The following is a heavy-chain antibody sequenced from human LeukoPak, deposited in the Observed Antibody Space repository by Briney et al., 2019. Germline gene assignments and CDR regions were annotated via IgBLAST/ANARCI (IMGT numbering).Heavy chain of an antibody. CDR1: GFTFSSYW. J-gene: IGHJ5*02. CDR3: ARVALGSYNWFDP. Sequence: PEGSLRLSCAASGFTFSSYWMSWVRQAPGKGLEWVANIKQDGSEKYYVDSVKGRFTISRDNAKNTVYLQMNSLRAEDTAVYYCARVALGSYNWFDPWGQGTLVTVSS. V-gene: IGHV3-7*01. CDR2: IKQDGSEK. D-gene: IGHD3-10*01.